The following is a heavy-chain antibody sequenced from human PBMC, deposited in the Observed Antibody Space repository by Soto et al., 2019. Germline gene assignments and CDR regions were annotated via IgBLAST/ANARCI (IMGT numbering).Heavy chain of an antibody. Sequence: ASVKVSCKASGYTFTSYYMHWVRQDPGQGLEWMGIINPSGGSTSYAQKFQGRVTMTRDTSTSTVYMELSSLRSEDTAVYYCARVGSLTQYSSSHPRDWFDPWGQGTLVTVSS. V-gene: IGHV1-46*01. J-gene: IGHJ5*02. CDR3: ARVGSLTQYSSSHPRDWFDP. CDR1: GYTFTSYY. D-gene: IGHD6-13*01. CDR2: INPSGGST.